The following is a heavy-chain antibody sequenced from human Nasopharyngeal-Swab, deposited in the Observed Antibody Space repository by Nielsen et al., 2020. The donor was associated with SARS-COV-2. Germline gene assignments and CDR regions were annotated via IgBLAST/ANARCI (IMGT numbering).Heavy chain of an antibody. V-gene: IGHV4-39*01. J-gene: IGHJ3*02. CDR2: IYYRGST. Sequence: SETLSLTCTISGGSISSYYWGWIRQPPGKGLEWIGSIYYRGSTYYNPSLKSRVTISVDTSKNQFSLKLSSVTAADTAVYYCARPGELRAFDIWGQGTMVTVSS. CDR3: ARPGELRAFDI. CDR1: GGSISSYY. D-gene: IGHD1-26*01.